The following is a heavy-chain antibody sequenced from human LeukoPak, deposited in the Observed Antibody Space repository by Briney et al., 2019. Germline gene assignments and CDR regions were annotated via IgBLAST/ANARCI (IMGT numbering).Heavy chain of an antibody. Sequence: ASVKVSXKASGYTFTSYGISWVRQAPGQGLEWMGWISAYNGNTNYAQKLQGRVTMTTDTSTSTAYMELRSLRSDDTAVYYCARGSYYDFWSGYYTSDYWGQGTLVTVSS. CDR3: ARGSYYDFWSGYYTSDY. CDR1: GYTFTSYG. CDR2: ISAYNGNT. J-gene: IGHJ4*02. D-gene: IGHD3-3*01. V-gene: IGHV1-18*01.